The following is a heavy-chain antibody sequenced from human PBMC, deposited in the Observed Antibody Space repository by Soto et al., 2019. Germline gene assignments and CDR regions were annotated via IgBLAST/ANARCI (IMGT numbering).Heavy chain of an antibody. Sequence: GGSLRLSCAASGFTFSNAWMSWVRQAPGKGLEWVGRIKSKTDGGTTDYAAPVKGRFTISRDDSKNTLYLQMNSLKTEDTAVYYCTTVPLGVVVADVVDYWGQGTLVTVSS. V-gene: IGHV3-15*01. CDR2: IKSKTDGGTT. CDR3: TTVPLGVVVADVVDY. D-gene: IGHD2-15*01. J-gene: IGHJ4*02. CDR1: GFTFSNAW.